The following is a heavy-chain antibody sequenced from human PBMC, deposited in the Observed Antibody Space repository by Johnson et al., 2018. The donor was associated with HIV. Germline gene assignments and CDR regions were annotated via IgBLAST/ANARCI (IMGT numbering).Heavy chain of an antibody. V-gene: IGHV3-66*01. J-gene: IGHJ3*02. CDR1: AFSFSDHY. CDR2: IYNDGNT. D-gene: IGHD5-12*01. CDR3: ARDLRYSGYEYAFDI. Sequence: VQLVESGGGLVQPGGSLRLSCAASAFSFSDHYMGWVRQAPGKGLEWVSVIYNDGNTYYADSVKGRFTISRDNSKNTLYLQMNSLRAEDTAVYYCARDLRYSGYEYAFDIWGQGTMVTVSS.